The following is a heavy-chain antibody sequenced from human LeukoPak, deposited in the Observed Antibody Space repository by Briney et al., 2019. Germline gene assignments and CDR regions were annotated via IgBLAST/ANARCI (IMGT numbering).Heavy chain of an antibody. V-gene: IGHV3-21*01. CDR1: GFIFSSFA. CDR3: ARDLNYDYYDSSGYYFDY. Sequence: GGSLRLSCAASGFIFSSFAMSWVRQAPGKGLEWVSSISSSSSYIYYADSVKGRFTISRDNAKNSLYLQMNSLRAEDTAVYYCARDLNYDYYDSSGYYFDYWGQGTLVTVSS. J-gene: IGHJ4*02. D-gene: IGHD3-22*01. CDR2: ISSSSSYI.